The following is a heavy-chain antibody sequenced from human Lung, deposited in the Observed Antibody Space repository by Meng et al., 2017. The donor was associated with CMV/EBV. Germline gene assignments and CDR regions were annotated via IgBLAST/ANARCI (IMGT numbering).Heavy chain of an antibody. Sequence: PEHVLPSYSLSLYCTVSGGSISSSVYYVGGLRKPPGYGVWWIGSIYYSGSIYYNLSLKIRVTISEDTSNNQCSLKLSSVTAADTAVYYGASPLGILGIVDLWGHGTLVTVSS. CDR2: IYYSGSI. V-gene: IGHV4-39*01. D-gene: IGHD7-27*01. CDR1: GGSISSSVYY. CDR3: ASPLGILGIVDL. J-gene: IGHJ2*01.